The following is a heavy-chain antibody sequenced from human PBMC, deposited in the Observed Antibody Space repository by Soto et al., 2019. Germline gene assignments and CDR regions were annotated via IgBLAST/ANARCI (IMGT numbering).Heavy chain of an antibody. CDR2: VYHSGST. J-gene: IGHJ4*02. Sequence: SETLSLTCSVSGGSMRNYYWNWIRQPPGRGLEWIGYVYHSGSTNYNPSLKSRVSMSVDVSRNHFSLTLHSVTAADTAVYFCTSSYSTSSSPDYWGQGTLVTVSS. D-gene: IGHD6-6*01. CDR1: GGSMRNYY. CDR3: TSSYSTSSSPDY. V-gene: IGHV4-59*01.